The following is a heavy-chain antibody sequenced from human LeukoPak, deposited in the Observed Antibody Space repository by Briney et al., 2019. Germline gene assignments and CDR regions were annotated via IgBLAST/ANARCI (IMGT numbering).Heavy chain of an antibody. CDR3: ARDGRDGYNGGIFGY. V-gene: IGHV4-39*07. J-gene: IGHJ4*02. CDR2: IYYSGST. Sequence: PSETLSLTCTVSGGSISSSSYYWGWIRQPPGTGLEWIGSIYYSGSTYYNPSLKSRVTISVDTSKNQFSLKLSSVTAADTAVYYCARDGRDGYNGGIFGYWGQGTLVTVSS. CDR1: GGSISSSSYY. D-gene: IGHD5-24*01.